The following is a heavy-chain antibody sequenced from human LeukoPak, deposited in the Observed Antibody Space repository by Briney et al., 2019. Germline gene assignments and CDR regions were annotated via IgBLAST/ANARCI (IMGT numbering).Heavy chain of an antibody. D-gene: IGHD6-19*01. V-gene: IGHV3-23*01. J-gene: IGHJ4*02. CDR1: GFTFSAAW. CDR3: AKTYYIAVAAPFGY. CDR2: ISGSGGST. Sequence: GGSLRLSCAASGFTFSAAWMNWVRQAPGKGLEWVSAISGSGGSTYYADSVKGRFTISRDNSKNTLYLQMNSLRAEDTAVYYCAKTYYIAVAAPFGYWGQGTLVTVSS.